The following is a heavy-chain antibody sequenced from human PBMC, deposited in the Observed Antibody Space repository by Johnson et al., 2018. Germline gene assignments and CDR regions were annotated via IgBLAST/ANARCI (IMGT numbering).Heavy chain of an antibody. D-gene: IGHD2-8*01. V-gene: IGHV3-73*02. CDR2: IRGNSHSYAT. J-gene: IGHJ6*02. CDR1: GFPFSDSA. Sequence: VQLVESGGGLVQPGGSLKLSCAASGFPFSDSALHWVRQASGKGLEWVGRIRGNSHSYATAYAASVQGRFTISRDNSKNTAYLQKDSLKTEDTAMYYGARHGLKGCKNGVCYTSYYYYGVDVWGQGTTVTVSS. CDR3: ARHGLKGCKNGVCYTSYYYYGVDV.